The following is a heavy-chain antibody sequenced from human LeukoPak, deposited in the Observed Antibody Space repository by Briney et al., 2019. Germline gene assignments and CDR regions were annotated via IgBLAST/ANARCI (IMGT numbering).Heavy chain of an antibody. D-gene: IGHD6-13*01. V-gene: IGHV4-39*07. CDR2: IYYSGST. Sequence: SETLSLTCTVSGGSISSSSYYWGWIRQPPGKGLEWIGSIYYSGSTYYNPSLKSRVTISVDTSKNQFSLKLSSVTAADTAVYYCARDQIAAARYAFDIWGQGTMVTVSS. J-gene: IGHJ3*02. CDR3: ARDQIAAARYAFDI. CDR1: GGSISSSSYY.